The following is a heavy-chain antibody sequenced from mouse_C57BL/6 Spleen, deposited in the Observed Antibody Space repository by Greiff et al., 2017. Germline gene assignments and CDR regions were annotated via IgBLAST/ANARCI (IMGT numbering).Heavy chain of an antibody. J-gene: IGHJ3*01. D-gene: IGHD2-2*01. CDR2: ISYDGSN. CDR3: AGYDGAY. Sequence: ESGPGLVKPSQSLSLTCSVTGYSITSGYYWNWIRQFPGNKLEWMGYISYDGSNNYNPSLKNRISITRDTSKNQFFLKLNSVTTEDTATYYCAGYDGAYWGQGTLVTVSA. V-gene: IGHV3-6*01. CDR1: GYSITSGYY.